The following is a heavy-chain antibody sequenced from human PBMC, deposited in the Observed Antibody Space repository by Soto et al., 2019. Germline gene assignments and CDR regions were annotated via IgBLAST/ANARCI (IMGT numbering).Heavy chain of an antibody. Sequence: PGGALRLSCAASGFTFSSYWMSWVRQAPGKGLEWVANIKQDGSEKYHVDSVKGRFTIFRDNAKNSLYLQMNSLRAEDTAVYYCARANYDFWSGSPYYYGMDVWGQGTTVTVSS. D-gene: IGHD3-3*01. J-gene: IGHJ6*02. V-gene: IGHV3-7*01. CDR2: IKQDGSEK. CDR1: GFTFSSYW. CDR3: ARANYDFWSGSPYYYGMDV.